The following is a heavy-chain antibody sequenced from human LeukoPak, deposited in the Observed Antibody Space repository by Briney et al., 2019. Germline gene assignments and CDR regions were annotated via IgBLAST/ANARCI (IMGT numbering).Heavy chain of an antibody. J-gene: IGHJ4*02. D-gene: IGHD3-10*01. Sequence: SETLSLTCAVYGGSFSGYYWSWIRQPPGKGLEWIGEINHSGGTKYNPSLKSRVTISVDTSKNQFSLKLSSVTAADTAVYYCARDTYYYGSGSYYTFDYWGQGTLVTVSS. CDR2: INHSGGT. V-gene: IGHV4-34*01. CDR3: ARDTYYYGSGSYYTFDY. CDR1: GGSFSGYY.